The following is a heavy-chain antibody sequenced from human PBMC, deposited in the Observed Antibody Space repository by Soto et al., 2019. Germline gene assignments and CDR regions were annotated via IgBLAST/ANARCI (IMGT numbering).Heavy chain of an antibody. D-gene: IGHD2-15*01. CDR1: GFTFSSYA. J-gene: IGHJ4*02. V-gene: IGHV3-23*01. Sequence: GSLRLSCAASGFTFSSYAMSWVRQAPGKGLEWVSAISGSGGSTYYADSVKGRFTISRDNSKNTLYLQMNSLRAEDTAVYYCAKIGYCSGGSCYRVLDYWGQGTLVTVSS. CDR3: AKIGYCSGGSCYRVLDY. CDR2: ISGSGGST.